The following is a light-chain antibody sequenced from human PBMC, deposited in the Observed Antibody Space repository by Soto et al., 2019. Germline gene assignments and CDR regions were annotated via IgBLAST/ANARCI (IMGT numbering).Light chain of an antibody. CDR2: DVN. CDR3: TSYTASNTLI. V-gene: IGLV2-14*03. Sequence: QSALTQPASVSGSPGQSITISCTGTSSDIGAYNFVSWYQQHPGKAPKLMLYDVNIRPSGVSNRFSGSKSGNTASLTISGLQAEDEADYYCTSYTASNTLIFGGGTKVTVL. CDR1: SSDIGAYNF. J-gene: IGLJ2*01.